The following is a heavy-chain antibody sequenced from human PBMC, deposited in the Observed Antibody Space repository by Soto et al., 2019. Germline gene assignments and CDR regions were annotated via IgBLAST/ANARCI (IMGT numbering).Heavy chain of an antibody. CDR2: ISYDGSNK. D-gene: IGHD3-16*02. V-gene: IGHV3-30*18. Sequence: GGSLRLSCAASGFTFSSYGMHWVRQAPGKGLEWVAVISYDGSNKYYADSVKGRFTISRDNSKNTLYLQMNSLRAEETAVYYCAKQIFGGVIDFDYWGQGTLVTVSS. CDR3: AKQIFGGVIDFDY. J-gene: IGHJ4*02. CDR1: GFTFSSYG.